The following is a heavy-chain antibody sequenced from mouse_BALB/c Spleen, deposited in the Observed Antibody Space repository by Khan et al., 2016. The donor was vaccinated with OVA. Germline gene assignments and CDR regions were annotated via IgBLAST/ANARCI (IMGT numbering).Heavy chain of an antibody. V-gene: IGHV1S41*01. J-gene: IGHJ4*01. Sequence: DLIKPGASVKLSCKASGYTFTSYWINWIKQRPGQGLEWIGRIAPGSDSTSYNDIFTGKATLTVDTYSSTAYIQLSSLSSEDSAVYSCEGTNYDGSSLYAMDYWGPGTAVTVSS. CDR1: GYTFTSYW. D-gene: IGHD1-1*01. CDR3: EGTNYDGSSLYAMDY. CDR2: IAPGSDST.